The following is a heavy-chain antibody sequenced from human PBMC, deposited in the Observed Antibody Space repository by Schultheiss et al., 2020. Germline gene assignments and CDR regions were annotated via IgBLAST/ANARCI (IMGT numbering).Heavy chain of an antibody. CDR1: GFTVSNNY. CDR3: ARDQTPYPYYFGMDV. CDR2: IYSDSTT. J-gene: IGHJ6*02. Sequence: GGSLRLSCAASGFTVSNNYMSWVRQAPGKGLEWVSVIYSDSTTYYAASVKGRFTISRDHSKNALYLQMNSLRTEDTAVYYCARDQTPYPYYFGMDVWGQGTTVTVSS. V-gene: IGHV3-66*02.